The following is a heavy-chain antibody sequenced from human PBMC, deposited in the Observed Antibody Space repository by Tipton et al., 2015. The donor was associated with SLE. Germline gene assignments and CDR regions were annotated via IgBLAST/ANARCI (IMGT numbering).Heavy chain of an antibody. CDR3: ARGAGGDTADFDY. CDR1: GFTFSSYG. D-gene: IGHD5-18*01. Sequence: SGFTFSSYGMHWVRQAPGKGLEWVSSISSSSSYIYYADSVKGRFTISRDNAKNSLYLQMNSLRAEDTAVYYCARGAGGDTADFDYWGQGTLVTVSS. J-gene: IGHJ4*02. V-gene: IGHV3-21*04. CDR2: ISSSSSYI.